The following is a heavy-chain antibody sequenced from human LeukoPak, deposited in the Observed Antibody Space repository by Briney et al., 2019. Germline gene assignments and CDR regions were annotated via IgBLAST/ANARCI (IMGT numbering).Heavy chain of an antibody. CDR2: MNPNSGNT. V-gene: IGHV1-8*01. CDR1: GYTFTSYD. D-gene: IGHD1-1*01. J-gene: IGHJ6*02. CDR3: ARRGYNWNDLYYYHGMDV. Sequence: GASVKVSCKASGYTFTSYDINWVRQATGQGLEWMGWMNPNSGNTGYAQKFQGRVTMTRNTSTSTAYMELSSLRSEDTAVYYCARRGYNWNDLYYYHGMDVWGQGTTVTVSS.